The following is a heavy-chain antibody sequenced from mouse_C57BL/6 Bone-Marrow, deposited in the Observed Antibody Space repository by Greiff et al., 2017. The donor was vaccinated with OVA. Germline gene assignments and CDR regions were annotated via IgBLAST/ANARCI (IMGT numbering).Heavy chain of an antibody. CDR3: ARIYYGNYFDY. D-gene: IGHD2-1*01. Sequence: QVHVKQPGAELVKPGASVKMSCKASGYTFTSYWITWVKQRPGQGLEWIGDIYPGSGSTNYNERFKSKATLTVDTSSSTAYMQLSSLTSEDSAVYYCARIYYGNYFDYWGQGTTLTVSS. CDR2: IYPGSGST. CDR1: GYTFTSYW. V-gene: IGHV1-55*01. J-gene: IGHJ2*01.